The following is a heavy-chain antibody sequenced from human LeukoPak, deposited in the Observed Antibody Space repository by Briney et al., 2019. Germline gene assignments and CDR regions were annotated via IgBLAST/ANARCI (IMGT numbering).Heavy chain of an antibody. D-gene: IGHD4-23*01. Sequence: ASVKVSCKASGYTFTGYYMHWVRQAPGQGLEWMGRINPNSGGTNYAQKFQGRVTMTRDTSISTAYMELSRLRSDDTAVYYCARGGATVVTPGDYWGQGTLVTVSP. CDR2: INPNSGGT. CDR1: GYTFTGYY. CDR3: ARGGATVVTPGDY. V-gene: IGHV1-2*06. J-gene: IGHJ4*02.